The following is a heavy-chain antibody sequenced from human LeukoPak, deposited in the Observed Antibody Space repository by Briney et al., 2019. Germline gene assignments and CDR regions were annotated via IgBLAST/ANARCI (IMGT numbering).Heavy chain of an antibody. CDR2: ISYDGSNK. CDR1: GFTFSSYG. Sequence: GGSLRLSCAASGFTFSSYGMHWVRQAPGKGLEWVAVISYDGSNKCYADSVKGRFTISRDNSKNTLYLQMNSLRAEDTAVYYCANSATPDYYDSSGYCLDYWGQGTLVTVSS. D-gene: IGHD3-22*01. V-gene: IGHV3-30*18. J-gene: IGHJ4*02. CDR3: ANSATPDYYDSSGYCLDY.